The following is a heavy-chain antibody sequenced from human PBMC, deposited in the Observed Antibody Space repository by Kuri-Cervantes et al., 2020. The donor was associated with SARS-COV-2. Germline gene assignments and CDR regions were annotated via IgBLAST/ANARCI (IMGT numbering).Heavy chain of an antibody. Sequence: GESLKISCAASGFTFSSYAMHWVRQAPGKGLEWVAVISYDGSNKYYADSVKGRFTISRDNSKNTLYLQMNSLRAEDTAVYYCARVPCSTSCYRLGDYCYYGMDVWGQGTTVTVSS. CDR2: ISYDGSNK. D-gene: IGHD2-2*02. V-gene: IGHV3-30-3*01. J-gene: IGHJ6*02. CDR1: GFTFSSYA. CDR3: ARVPCSTSCYRLGDYCYYGMDV.